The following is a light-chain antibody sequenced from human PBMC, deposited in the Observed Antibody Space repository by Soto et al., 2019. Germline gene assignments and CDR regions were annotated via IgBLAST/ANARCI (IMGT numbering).Light chain of an antibody. J-gene: IGKJ3*01. CDR3: QQYNNCPGT. CDR1: QSVSSN. Sequence: EIVMTQSPATLSVSPGERATLSCRASQSVSSNLAWYQQKPGQAPRLLIYGVSTRATGIPARFSGSGSGTEFTLTISSLQSEDFAVYYCQQYNNCPGTFGPGTKVDIK. CDR2: GVS. V-gene: IGKV3-15*01.